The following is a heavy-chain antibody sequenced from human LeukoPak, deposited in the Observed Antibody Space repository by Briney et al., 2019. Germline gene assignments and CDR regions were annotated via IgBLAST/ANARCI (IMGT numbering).Heavy chain of an antibody. CDR3: AKGRGLNRVADAFDI. D-gene: IGHD1-14*01. Sequence: GGSLRLSCAASGFTFDVYAMHWVRKAPGRGLEWASGISWNSGSIGYADSVKGRFTISRDNAKNSLYLQMNSLRAEDMALYYCAKGRGLNRVADAFDIWGQGTMVTVSS. J-gene: IGHJ3*02. CDR1: GFTFDVYA. V-gene: IGHV3-9*03. CDR2: ISWNSGSI.